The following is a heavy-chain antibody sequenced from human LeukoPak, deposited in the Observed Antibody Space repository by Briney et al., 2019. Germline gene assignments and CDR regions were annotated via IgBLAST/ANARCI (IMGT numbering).Heavy chain of an antibody. D-gene: IGHD3-22*01. CDR2: INHSGST. CDR1: GGSFSGYY. CDR3: ARVLRSSGSPDY. Sequence: SETLSLTCAVYGGSFSGYYWSWIRQPPGKGLEWIGEINHSGSTNYNPSLKSRVAISVDTSKNQFSLKLSSVTAANTAVYYCARVLRSSGSPDYWGQGTLVTVSS. J-gene: IGHJ4*02. V-gene: IGHV4-34*09.